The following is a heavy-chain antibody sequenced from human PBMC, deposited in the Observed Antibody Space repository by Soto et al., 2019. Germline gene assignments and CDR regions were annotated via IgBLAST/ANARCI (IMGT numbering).Heavy chain of an antibody. J-gene: IGHJ4*02. V-gene: IGHV3-11*01. CDR3: ARDDYTYGVY. D-gene: IGHD3-3*01. CDR2: IGPYGNTI. Sequence: QVQLVESGGGLVKPGESLRVSCAASGFSFRDYFMSWIRQAPGKGLEWVSYIGPYGNTIYYADSVKGRFTISRDDAKNSLYLHMNSLRAEDTAVYYSARDDYTYGVYWGQGSLVPVSS. CDR1: GFSFRDYF.